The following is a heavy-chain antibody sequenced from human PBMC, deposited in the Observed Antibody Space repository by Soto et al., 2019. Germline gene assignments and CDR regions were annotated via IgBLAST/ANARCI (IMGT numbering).Heavy chain of an antibody. D-gene: IGHD5-12*01. J-gene: IGHJ5*02. CDR1: GGSINSRYW. CDR2: IYHSGST. Sequence: SETLSLTCAVSGGSINSRYWWSWVRQSPGKGLEWIGEIYHSGSTNYNPSLKSRVTISVDKSKNQFSLKLSSVTAADTAVYYCARAGDGYRSTNWFDPRGQRTPVTVSS. CDR3: ARAGDGYRSTNWFDP. V-gene: IGHV4-4*02.